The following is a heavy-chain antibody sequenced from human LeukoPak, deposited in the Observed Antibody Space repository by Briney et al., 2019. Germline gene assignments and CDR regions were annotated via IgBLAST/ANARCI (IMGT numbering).Heavy chain of an antibody. Sequence: GESLKISCKASGYTFTRNWIGWVRQTPGKGLEWMGIIYPVDADTRYSPSFQGQVTISADKSISTIYLHWSSLKASDTAMYYCARQSDNSGYYPYYYMDVWGKGTTVTVSS. D-gene: IGHD3-22*01. CDR3: ARQSDNSGYYPYYYMDV. CDR2: IYPVDADT. V-gene: IGHV5-51*01. CDR1: GYTFTRNW. J-gene: IGHJ6*03.